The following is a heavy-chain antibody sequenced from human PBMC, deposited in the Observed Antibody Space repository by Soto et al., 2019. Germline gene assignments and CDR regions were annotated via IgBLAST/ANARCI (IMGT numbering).Heavy chain of an antibody. Sequence: EVQLVESGGGLVKPGGSLRLSCAASGFTFSSYRMNCVRQAPGKGLEWVSSITSSSSYIYYVDLVKGRFTISRENAKNSRYLQMNSLRAEETAVYYCAGGVLPLWPRGAFDILGQGTMVTVSS. CDR2: ITSSSSYI. V-gene: IGHV3-21*04. D-gene: IGHD3-10*01. CDR3: AGGVLPLWPRGAFDI. J-gene: IGHJ3*02. CDR1: GFTFSSYR.